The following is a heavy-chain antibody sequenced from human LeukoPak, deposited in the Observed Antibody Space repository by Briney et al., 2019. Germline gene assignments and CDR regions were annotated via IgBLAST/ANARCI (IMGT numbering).Heavy chain of an antibody. V-gene: IGHV4-59*01. CDR1: GGSISSYY. CDR3: ARDRYSGSRPDYYYGMDV. CDR2: IYYSGST. Sequence: SETLSLTCTVSGGSISSYYWSWIRQPPGKELEWFGYIYYSGSTNYNPSLKSRVTISVDTSKNQFSLKLSSVTAADTAVYYCARDRYSGSRPDYYYGMDVWGQGTTVTVSS. D-gene: IGHD1-26*01. J-gene: IGHJ6*02.